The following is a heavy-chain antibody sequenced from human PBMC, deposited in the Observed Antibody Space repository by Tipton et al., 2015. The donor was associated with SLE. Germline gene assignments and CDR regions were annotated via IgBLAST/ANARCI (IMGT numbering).Heavy chain of an antibody. D-gene: IGHD2-15*01. CDR1: GGSISSSNHY. J-gene: IGHJ6*03. CDR3: TRDRTPDYYYYYMDV. Sequence: TLSLTCTVSGGSISSSNHYWGWIRQPPGKGLEWIGSIYYSGSTYYNPSLKSRVTILVDTSKNQFSLQLTSVTAADTAAYFCTRDRTPDYYYYYMDVWGKGTTVTVSS. CDR2: IYYSGST. V-gene: IGHV4-39*07.